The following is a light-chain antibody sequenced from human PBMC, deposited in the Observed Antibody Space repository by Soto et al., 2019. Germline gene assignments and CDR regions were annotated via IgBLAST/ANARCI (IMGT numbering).Light chain of an antibody. CDR2: EVN. J-gene: IGLJ1*01. Sequence: QSALTQPASVSGSPGQSITISCTGTSTDVGNYNYVSWYQQDPGKAPKLIIHEVNKRPSGVSDRFSGSKSGNTASLTISGLQADDEADYYCSSYTSTSTLYVFGTGTKDRP. CDR3: SSYTSTSTLYV. V-gene: IGLV2-14*01. CDR1: STDVGNYNY.